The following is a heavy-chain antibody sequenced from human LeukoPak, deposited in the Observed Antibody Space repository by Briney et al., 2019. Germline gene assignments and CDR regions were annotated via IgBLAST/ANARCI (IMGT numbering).Heavy chain of an antibody. CDR3: ARDSGRGGESGYYDL. J-gene: IGHJ5*02. V-gene: IGHV3-7*01. D-gene: IGHD3-3*01. CDR1: GFTFGWHW. Sequence: GGSLRLSCAATGFTFGWHWMSWVRQAPGKGLEWVANIKQDGSRRYYVDSVKGRFTISRDNAKNSLYLQMSSLRAEDTAMYYCARDSGRGGESGYYDLWGQGTLVAVSS. CDR2: IKQDGSRR.